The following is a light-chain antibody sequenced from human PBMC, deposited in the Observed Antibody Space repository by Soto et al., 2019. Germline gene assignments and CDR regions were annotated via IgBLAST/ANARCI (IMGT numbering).Light chain of an antibody. CDR1: QSISSY. CDR3: QQRSNWR. J-gene: IGKJ5*01. Sequence: EIVLTQSPATLSLSPGERATLSCRASQSISSYLAWYQQKPGQAPRLLIYDASNRATGIPARFSGSGSGTXXXLTINSLEPEDFAVYYCQQRSNWRFGQGTRLEI. CDR2: DAS. V-gene: IGKV3-11*01.